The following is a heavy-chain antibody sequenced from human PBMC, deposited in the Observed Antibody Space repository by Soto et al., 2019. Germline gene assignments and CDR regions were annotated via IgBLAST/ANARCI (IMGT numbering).Heavy chain of an antibody. CDR1: GFTFDDYA. D-gene: IGHD6-13*01. V-gene: IGHV3-9*01. J-gene: IGHJ1*01. CDR3: VKDESINWYSGHFRH. Sequence: GGSLRLSCAASGFTFDDYAMHWVRQVPGKGLEWVSGINWNSGSIGYGDSVKGRFAISRDNAKNSLHLQMSSLSAEDTAFYYCVKDESINWYSGHFRHWGQGTLVTVSS. CDR2: INWNSGSI.